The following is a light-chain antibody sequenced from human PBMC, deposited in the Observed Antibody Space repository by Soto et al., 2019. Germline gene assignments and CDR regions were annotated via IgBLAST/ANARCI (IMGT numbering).Light chain of an antibody. CDR2: DAS. J-gene: IGKJ3*01. Sequence: DIQMTQSPSTLSASVGVRVTITIRASQSISSWLAWYQQKPGKAPKLLIYDASSLESGVPSRFSGSGSGTEFTLTISSLQPDDFATYYCQQFNNYPHSLFTFGPGTKVDIK. CDR3: QQFNNYPHSLFT. CDR1: QSISSW. V-gene: IGKV1-5*01.